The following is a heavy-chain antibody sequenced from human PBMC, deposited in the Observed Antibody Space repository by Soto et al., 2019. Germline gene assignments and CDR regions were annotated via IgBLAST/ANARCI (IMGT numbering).Heavy chain of an antibody. D-gene: IGHD3-22*01. CDR3: ARVLRSPNDYDTSNGFDY. V-gene: IGHV4-61*01. J-gene: IGHJ4*02. CDR1: GGSVSSGSYY. Sequence: SETLSLTCTVSGGSVSSGSYYWSWIRQPPGKGLEWIGYIYYSGSTNYNPSLKSRVTISVDTSKNQFSLKLSSVTAADTAVYYCARVLRSPNDYDTSNGFDYWGQGTLVTVSS. CDR2: IYYSGST.